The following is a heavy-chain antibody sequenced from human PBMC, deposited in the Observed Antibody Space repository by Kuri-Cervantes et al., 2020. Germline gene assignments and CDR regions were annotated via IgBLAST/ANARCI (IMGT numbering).Heavy chain of an antibody. CDR2: IYTSGST. J-gene: IGHJ4*02. CDR3: AGTTVTTKVLDY. D-gene: IGHD4-17*01. CDR1: GGSISSYY. V-gene: IGHV4-4*07. Sequence: GSLRLSCTVSGGSISSYYWSWIRQPAGKGLEWIGRIYTSGSTNYNPSLKSRVTISVDKSKNQFSLKLSSVTAADTAVYYCAGTTVTTKVLDYWGQGTLVTVSS.